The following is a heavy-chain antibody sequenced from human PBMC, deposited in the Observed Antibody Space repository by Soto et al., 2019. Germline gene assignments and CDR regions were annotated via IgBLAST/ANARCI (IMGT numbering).Heavy chain of an antibody. Sequence: GESLKISGKGSGYSFTSYWIGWVRQMPGKGLEWMGIIYPGDSDTRYSPSFQGQVTISADKSISTAYLQWSSLKASDTAMYYCARPGIGSGYEDYYGMDVWGQGTTVTVSS. V-gene: IGHV5-51*01. D-gene: IGHD3-3*01. CDR3: ARPGIGSGYEDYYGMDV. J-gene: IGHJ6*02. CDR1: GYSFTSYW. CDR2: IYPGDSDT.